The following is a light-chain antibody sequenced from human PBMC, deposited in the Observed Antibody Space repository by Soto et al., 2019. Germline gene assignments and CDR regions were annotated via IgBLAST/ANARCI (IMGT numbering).Light chain of an antibody. V-gene: IGKV1-5*03. J-gene: IGKJ1*01. CDR1: ERISSW. Sequence: DIQMTQSSSTLSASVGDRVTITCRASERISSWLAWYQQKPGKAPKLLIYKASTLKSGVPSRFSGSGSGTEFTLTISSLQPDDVATYYCQHYNSYSEAFGQGTKVDIK. CDR3: QHYNSYSEA. CDR2: KAS.